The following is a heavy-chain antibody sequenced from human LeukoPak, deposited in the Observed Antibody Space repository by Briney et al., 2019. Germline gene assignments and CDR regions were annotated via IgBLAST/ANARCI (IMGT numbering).Heavy chain of an antibody. CDR3: ARSSYYYDSSGYYFDY. CDR2: ISYDGSNK. D-gene: IGHD3-22*01. Sequence: QPGRSLRLSCAASGFTFSSYAMHWVRQAPGKGLEWVAVISYDGSNKYYADSVKGRFTISRDNSKNTLYLQMNSLRAEDTAVYYCARSSYYYDSSGYYFDYWGQGTLVTVSS. V-gene: IGHV3-30-3*01. CDR1: GFTFSSYA. J-gene: IGHJ4*02.